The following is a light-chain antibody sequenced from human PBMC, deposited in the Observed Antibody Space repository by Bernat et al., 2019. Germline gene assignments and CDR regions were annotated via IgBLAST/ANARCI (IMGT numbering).Light chain of an antibody. Sequence: EIVLTQSPGTLSLSPGERATLSCRASQSVSGSYLAWYQQKPGQAPRLLIYGASSRATGIPDRFSGSGSGTDFTLTISRLEPKDFAVYYCQQYGSSPLTFGGGTKVEIK. CDR1: QSVSGSY. CDR2: GAS. J-gene: IGKJ4*01. V-gene: IGKV3-20*01. CDR3: QQYGSSPLT.